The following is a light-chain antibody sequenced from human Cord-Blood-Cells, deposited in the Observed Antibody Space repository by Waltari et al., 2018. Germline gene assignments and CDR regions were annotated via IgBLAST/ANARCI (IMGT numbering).Light chain of an antibody. CDR2: EVS. CDR3: CSYAGSSTWV. J-gene: IGLJ3*02. Sequence: QSALTQPASVSGSPGQSITISCTGTSSAVGSYNLVSWYQQHPGKAPKLMIYEVSKRPSGVSKRFSGSKSGNTASLTISGLQAEDEADYYCCSYAGSSTWVFGGGTKLTVL. V-gene: IGLV2-23*02. CDR1: SSAVGSYNL.